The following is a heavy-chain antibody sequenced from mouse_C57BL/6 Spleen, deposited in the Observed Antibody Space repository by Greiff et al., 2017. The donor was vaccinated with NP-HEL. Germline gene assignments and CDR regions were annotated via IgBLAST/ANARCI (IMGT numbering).Heavy chain of an antibody. Sequence: VHVKQSGPELVKPGASVKIPCKASGYTFTDYNMDWVKQSHGKSLEWIGDINPNNGGTIYNQKFKGKATLTVDKSSSTAYMELRSLTSEDTAVYYCARRTSNFDYWGQGTTLTVSS. V-gene: IGHV1-18*01. J-gene: IGHJ2*01. CDR1: GYTFTDYN. CDR3: ARRTSNFDY. CDR2: INPNNGGT.